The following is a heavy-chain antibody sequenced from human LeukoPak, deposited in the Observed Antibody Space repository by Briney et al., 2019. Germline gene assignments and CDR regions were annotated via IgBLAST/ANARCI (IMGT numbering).Heavy chain of an antibody. J-gene: IGHJ4*02. CDR1: GYTFTSYY. CDR3: ARDRSHYYDGGSFDY. V-gene: IGHV1-46*01. D-gene: IGHD3-16*01. Sequence: GASVKVSCKASGYTFTSYYMHWVRQAPGQGLEWMGIINTRGGTTSYAQKFQGRVTMTRDTSTSTVYMELSSLRSEDTAVYYCARDRSHYYDGGSFDYWGQGALVTVSS. CDR2: INTRGGTT.